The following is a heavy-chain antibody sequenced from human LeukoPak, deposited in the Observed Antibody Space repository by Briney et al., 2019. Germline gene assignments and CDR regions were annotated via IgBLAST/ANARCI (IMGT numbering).Heavy chain of an antibody. D-gene: IGHD3-10*01. CDR2: IYYSGST. V-gene: IGHV4-30-4*01. CDR3: ARVADYYGSGSYYNLPIYFDY. Sequence: PSQNLSLTCTVSGGSISSGDYYWSWIRQPPGKGLEWIGYIYYSGSTYYNPSLKSRGTISVDTSKNQFSLKLSSVTAADTAVYYCARVADYYGSGSYYNLPIYFDYWGQGTLVTVSS. J-gene: IGHJ4*02. CDR1: GGSISSGDYY.